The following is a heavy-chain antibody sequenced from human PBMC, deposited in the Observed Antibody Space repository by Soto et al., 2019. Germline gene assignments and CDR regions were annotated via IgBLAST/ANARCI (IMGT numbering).Heavy chain of an antibody. Sequence: AASVKVSCKASGYTFTDYFMHWVRQAPGQGLEWMGWINPNTGGTNYAQKFQGRVTMTRDTSIRTAYMELSRLTSDDTAVYYCEDFTRTPASFWGQGTLVTVSS. D-gene: IGHD2-2*01. CDR3: EDFTRTPASF. CDR2: INPNTGGT. V-gene: IGHV1-2*02. J-gene: IGHJ4*02. CDR1: GYTFTDYF.